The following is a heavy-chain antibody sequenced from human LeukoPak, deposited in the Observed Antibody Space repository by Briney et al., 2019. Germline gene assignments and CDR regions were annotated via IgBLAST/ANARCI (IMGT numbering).Heavy chain of an antibody. J-gene: IGHJ4*02. V-gene: IGHV4-39*07. Sequence: SETLSLTCTVSGGSISSSSYFWGWIRQPPGKGLEWIGSIYYSENTNYNPSLKSRVTISVDTSKNQFSLKLSSVTAADTAVYYCARDPDYWGQGTLVTVSS. CDR3: ARDPDY. CDR2: IYYSENT. CDR1: GGSISSSSYF.